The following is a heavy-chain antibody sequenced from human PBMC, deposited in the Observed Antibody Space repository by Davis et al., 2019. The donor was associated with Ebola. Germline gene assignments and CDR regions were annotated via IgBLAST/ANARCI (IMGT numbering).Heavy chain of an antibody. CDR1: GYPFTSYD. Sequence: AASVKVSCKASGYPFTSYDIHWVRQAAGQGLEWMGWMNPNSGNSDYAQKFQGRVTMTRDTSISTAYMELSSLRSEDTAVYYCARGYSGSLVRRNWFDPWGQGTLVIVSS. J-gene: IGHJ5*02. D-gene: IGHD1-26*01. V-gene: IGHV1-8*01. CDR2: MNPNSGNS. CDR3: ARGYSGSLVRRNWFDP.